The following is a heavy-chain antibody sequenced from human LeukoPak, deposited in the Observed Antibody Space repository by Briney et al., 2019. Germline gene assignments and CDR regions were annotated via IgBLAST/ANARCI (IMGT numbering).Heavy chain of an antibody. J-gene: IGHJ4*02. CDR1: GFTFSSYS. CDR2: ISSSSSYI. Sequence: PGGSLRLSCAASGFTFSSYSMTWVRQAPGKGLEWVSSISSSSSYIYYADSVKGRFTISRDNAKNSLYLQMNSLRAEDTAVYYCARGARRWLVFDYWGQGTLVTVSS. D-gene: IGHD6-19*01. V-gene: IGHV3-21*01. CDR3: ARGARRWLVFDY.